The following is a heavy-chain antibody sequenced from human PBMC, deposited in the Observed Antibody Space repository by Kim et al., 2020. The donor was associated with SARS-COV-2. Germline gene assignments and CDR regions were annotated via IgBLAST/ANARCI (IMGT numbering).Heavy chain of an antibody. V-gene: IGHV3-15*01. J-gene: IGHJ3*02. CDR2: IKSKTDGGTT. Sequence: GGSLRLSCAASGFTFSNAWMSWVRQAPGKGLEWVGRIKSKTDGGTTDYAAPVKGRFTISRDDSKNTLYLQMNSLKTEDTAVYYCTTGSPSRTKLGAKYSTYAFDIWGQGTMVTVSS. CDR1: GFTFSNAW. CDR3: TTGSPSRTKLGAKYSTYAFDI. D-gene: IGHD1-26*01.